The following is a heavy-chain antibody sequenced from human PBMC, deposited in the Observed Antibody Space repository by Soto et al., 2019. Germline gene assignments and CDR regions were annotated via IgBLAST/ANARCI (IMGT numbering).Heavy chain of an antibody. CDR3: GMGRGHYYYYMDV. Sequence: SETLSLTCTVSGGSISSSSYYWGWIRQPPGKGLEWIGSIYYSGSTYYNPSLKSRVTISVDTSKNQFSLKLSSVTAADTAVYYCGMGRGHYYYYMDVWGKGTTVTVSS. CDR2: IYYSGST. J-gene: IGHJ6*03. V-gene: IGHV4-39*01. CDR1: GGSISSSSYY. D-gene: IGHD3-10*01.